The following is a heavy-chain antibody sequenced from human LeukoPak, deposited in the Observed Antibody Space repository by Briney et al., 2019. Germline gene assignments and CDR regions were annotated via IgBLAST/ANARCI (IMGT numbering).Heavy chain of an antibody. CDR1: GYTFTTYG. V-gene: IGHV1-69*13. J-gene: IGHJ4*02. D-gene: IGHD3-10*01. CDR3: ARDLRITMVRGVIHYFDY. Sequence: ASVKVSCKASGYTFTTYGISWVRQAPGQGLEWMGGIIPIFGTANYAQKFQGRVTITADESTSTAYMELSSLRSEDTAVYYCARDLRITMVRGVIHYFDYWGQGTLVTVSS. CDR2: IIPIFGTA.